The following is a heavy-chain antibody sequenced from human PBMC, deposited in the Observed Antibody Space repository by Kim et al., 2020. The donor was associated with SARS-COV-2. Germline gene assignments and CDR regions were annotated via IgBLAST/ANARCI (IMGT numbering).Heavy chain of an antibody. J-gene: IGHJ4*02. CDR2: INPNSGGT. CDR1: GYTFTGYY. Sequence: ASVKVSCKASGYTFTGYYMHWVRQAPGQGLEWMGWINPNSGGTNYAQKFQGRVTMTRDTSISTAYMELSRLRSDDTAVYYCARGGLIATTPYYFDYWGQGTLVTVSS. V-gene: IGHV1-2*02. D-gene: IGHD1-1*01. CDR3: ARGGLIATTPYYFDY.